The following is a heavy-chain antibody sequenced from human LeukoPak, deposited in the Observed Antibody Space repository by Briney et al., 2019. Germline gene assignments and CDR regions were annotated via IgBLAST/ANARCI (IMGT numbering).Heavy chain of an antibody. Sequence: EASVKVSCKASGYTFTSYYMHWVRQAPGQGLEWMGIINPSGGSTSYAQKFQGRVTMTRDTSTSTVYMELSSLRSEDTAVYYCAVIDSSGYYYPVLFDYWGQGTLVTVSS. CDR2: INPSGGST. J-gene: IGHJ4*02. D-gene: IGHD3-22*01. CDR3: AVIDSSGYYYPVLFDY. V-gene: IGHV1-46*01. CDR1: GYTFTSYY.